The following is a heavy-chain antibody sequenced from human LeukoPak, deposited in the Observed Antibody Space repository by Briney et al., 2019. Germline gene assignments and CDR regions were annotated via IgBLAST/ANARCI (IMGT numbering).Heavy chain of an antibody. Sequence: SVKVSCKASGGTFSSYAISWVRQAPGQGLEWMGRIIPIFGTANYAQKFQGRVTITTDESTSTAYMEPSSLRSEDTAVYYCARAWGTAMVRGVIITHDAFDIWGQGTMVTVSS. CDR3: ARAWGTAMVRGVIITHDAFDI. CDR1: GGTFSSYA. D-gene: IGHD3-10*01. V-gene: IGHV1-69*05. J-gene: IGHJ3*02. CDR2: IIPIFGTA.